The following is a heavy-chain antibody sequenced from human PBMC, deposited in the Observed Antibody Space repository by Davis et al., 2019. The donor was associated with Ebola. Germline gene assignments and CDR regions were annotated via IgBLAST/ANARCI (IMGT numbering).Heavy chain of an antibody. CDR3: ARDSRGGGLTSKYFHP. Sequence: PGSSLKISFAASGFTFSIFAIHWVRQAPGKGLEWVAVISYDGSTQYYADSVKGRFTISRDDSKNTVYLQINSLRPEDTAVYYCARDSRGGGLTSKYFHPWGQGTLVTVSS. V-gene: IGHV3-30-3*01. CDR2: ISYDGSTQ. D-gene: IGHD2-15*01. J-gene: IGHJ5*02. CDR1: GFTFSIFA.